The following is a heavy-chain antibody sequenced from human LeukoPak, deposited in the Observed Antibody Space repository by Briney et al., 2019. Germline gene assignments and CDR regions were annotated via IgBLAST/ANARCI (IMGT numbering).Heavy chain of an antibody. J-gene: IGHJ4*02. Sequence: GGTLTLSCAASGFTFSSYGMSWVRQAPGKGVEWVSAISGSGGSTYYADSVKGRCTISRDNSKNTVYLQMNSLRAEDTEVSYCAKTPGFGELLLSPSYYFDYWGQGTLVTVSS. D-gene: IGHD3-10*01. CDR2: ISGSGGST. CDR1: GFTFSSYG. CDR3: AKTPGFGELLLSPSYYFDY. V-gene: IGHV3-23*01.